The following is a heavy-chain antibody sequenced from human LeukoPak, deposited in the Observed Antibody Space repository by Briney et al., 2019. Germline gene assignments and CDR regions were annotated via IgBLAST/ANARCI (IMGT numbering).Heavy chain of an antibody. J-gene: IGHJ5*02. CDR2: INPNSGGT. CDR1: GGTSNSHA. V-gene: IGHV1-2*02. CDR3: ARDKAPRIYGSGSYGWFDP. Sequence: ASVKVSCKASGGTSNSHAISWVRQAPGQGLEWMGWINPNSGGTNYAQKFQGRVTMTRDTSISTAYMELSRLRSDDTAVYYCARDKAPRIYGSGSYGWFDPWGQGTLVTVSS. D-gene: IGHD3-10*01.